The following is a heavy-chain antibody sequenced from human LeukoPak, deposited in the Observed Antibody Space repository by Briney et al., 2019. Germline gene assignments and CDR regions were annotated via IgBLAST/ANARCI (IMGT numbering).Heavy chain of an antibody. CDR3: ASLVAWYNWFDP. CDR1: GYTFTSYG. CDR2: ISAYNGNT. V-gene: IGHV1-18*01. J-gene: IGHJ5*02. Sequence: ASVTVSCKASGYTFTSYGISWVRQAPGQGLEWMGWISAYNGNTNYAQKLQGRVTMTTDTSTSTAYMELRSLRSDDTAVYYCASLVAWYNWFDPWGQGTLVTVSS. D-gene: IGHD2-2*01.